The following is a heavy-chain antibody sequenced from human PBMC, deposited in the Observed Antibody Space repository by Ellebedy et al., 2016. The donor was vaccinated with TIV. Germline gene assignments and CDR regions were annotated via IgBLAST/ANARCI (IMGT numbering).Heavy chain of an antibody. CDR2: FDPGDGET. Sequence: ASVKVSCKVSGYTLTELSMHWVRQAPGKGLEWMGGFDPGDGETIYAQKFQGRVTMTEDTSTDTAYMELSSLRSEDTAVYYCATLGRIQWLVLGWYFDLWGRGTLVTVSS. CDR3: ATLGRIQWLVLGWYFDL. J-gene: IGHJ2*01. D-gene: IGHD6-19*01. V-gene: IGHV1-24*01. CDR1: GYTLTELS.